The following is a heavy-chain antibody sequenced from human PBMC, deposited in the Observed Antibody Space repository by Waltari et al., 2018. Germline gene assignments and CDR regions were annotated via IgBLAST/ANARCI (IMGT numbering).Heavy chain of an antibody. Sequence: QLQLQESGPGLVKPSETLSLTCTVSGGSISSSSYYWGWIRQPPGKGLEWIGSIYYSGSTYYNPSLKSRVTISVDTSKNQFSLKLSSVTAADTAVYYCASYKDYDILTIQKMPVCYFDYWGQGTLVTVSS. CDR2: IYYSGST. CDR1: GGSISSSSYY. J-gene: IGHJ4*02. D-gene: IGHD3-9*01. CDR3: ASYKDYDILTIQKMPVCYFDY. V-gene: IGHV4-39*01.